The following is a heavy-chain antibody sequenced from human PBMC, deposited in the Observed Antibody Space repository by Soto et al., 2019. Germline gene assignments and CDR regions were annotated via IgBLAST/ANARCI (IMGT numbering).Heavy chain of an antibody. J-gene: IGHJ5*02. CDR1: GWSFSGYC. D-gene: IGHD3-22*01. Sequence: XETLSLTCAVYGWSFSGYCWSWIRQPPGKGLEWIGEINHSGSTNYNPSLKSRVTISVDTSKNQFSLKLSSVTAADTAVYYCARGRPYYDSSGYVHNWFDHWGQGTLVTVSS. CDR3: ARGRPYYDSSGYVHNWFDH. CDR2: INHSGST. V-gene: IGHV4-34*01.